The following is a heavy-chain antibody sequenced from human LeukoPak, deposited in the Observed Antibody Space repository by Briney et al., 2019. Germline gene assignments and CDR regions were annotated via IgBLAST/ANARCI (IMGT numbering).Heavy chain of an antibody. D-gene: IGHD3-3*01. J-gene: IGHJ4*02. V-gene: IGHV4-34*01. Sequence: PSETLSLTCAVYGGSFSGYYWSWIRQPPGKGLVWIGEINHSGSTNYSPSLKSRLTISVDTSKNQFSLKLSSVSGADTAEYYCACGFTFLWGGYPFDYWGQGTLVTVSS. CDR3: ACGFTFLWGGYPFDY. CDR2: INHSGST. CDR1: GGSFSGYY.